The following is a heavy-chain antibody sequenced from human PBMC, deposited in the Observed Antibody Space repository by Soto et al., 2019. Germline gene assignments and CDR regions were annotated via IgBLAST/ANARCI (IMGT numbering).Heavy chain of an antibody. CDR2: IGTAGDT. J-gene: IGHJ4*02. Sequence: GGFLRLSCAASGVTFISYDMHWVRQATGKGLEWVSAIGTAGDTYYPGSVKGRFTISRENAKNSLYLQMNSLRAEDTAVYYCARGNTAMNDFDYWGQGTLVTVSS. CDR3: ARGNTAMNDFDY. V-gene: IGHV3-13*01. D-gene: IGHD5-18*01. CDR1: GVTFISYD.